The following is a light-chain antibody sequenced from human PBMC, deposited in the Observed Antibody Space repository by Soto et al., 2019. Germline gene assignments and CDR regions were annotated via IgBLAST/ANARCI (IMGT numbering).Light chain of an antibody. J-gene: IGKJ4*01. CDR3: QQLRMYPST. CDR1: QDIGSW. V-gene: IGKV1-12*01. CDR2: AAS. Sequence: DIQMTQSPSSVSASVGDRVTITCRASQDIGSWFAWYQQKPGKVPKLLIYAASILYGGVPSRFSGSGSGTDFALTITSLQAEDFATYYCQQLRMYPSTFGGGTKVDIK.